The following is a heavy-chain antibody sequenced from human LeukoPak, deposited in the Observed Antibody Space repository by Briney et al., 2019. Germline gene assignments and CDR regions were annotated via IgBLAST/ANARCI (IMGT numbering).Heavy chain of an antibody. D-gene: IGHD5-24*01. Sequence: SETLSLTCTVSGGSISSSSYYWGWIRQPPGKGLEWIGNIYYSGSTYYNPSLKSRVTISVDTSKNQLSLKLNSLTAADTAVYYCARATWNGYMFDYWGQGSLVTVTS. CDR1: GGSISSSSYY. CDR2: IYYSGST. CDR3: ARATWNGYMFDY. J-gene: IGHJ4*02. V-gene: IGHV4-39*07.